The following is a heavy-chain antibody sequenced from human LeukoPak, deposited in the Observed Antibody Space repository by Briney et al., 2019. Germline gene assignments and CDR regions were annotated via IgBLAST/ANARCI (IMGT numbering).Heavy chain of an antibody. J-gene: IGHJ4*01. D-gene: IGHD3-3*01. CDR2: IYTVGAT. CDR3: ARVTIFGVGLDY. CDR1: GFPVSSNY. V-gene: IGHV3-66*01. Sequence: GSLSLSCAASGFPVSSNYMSWVRQAPGKGLEWVSVIYTVGATNYADSVKGRFTISRDNSKNMVYLQMNSLRAEDTAVYYCARVTIFGVGLDYWGHGILVTVSS.